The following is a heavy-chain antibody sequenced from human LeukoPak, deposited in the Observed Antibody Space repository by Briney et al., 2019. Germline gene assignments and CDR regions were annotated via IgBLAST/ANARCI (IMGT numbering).Heavy chain of an antibody. J-gene: IGHJ4*02. CDR2: ISGSGGST. Sequence: GGSLRLSCAASGFTFSSYAMSWVRQAPGKGLEWVSAISGSGGSTYYADSVKGRFTISRDNSKNTLYLQMNSLRAEDTAVYYCAKDTPQSHGDFWSGYYDSYYFDYWGQGTLVTVSS. V-gene: IGHV3-23*01. CDR1: GFTFSSYA. CDR3: AKDTPQSHGDFWSGYYDSYYFDY. D-gene: IGHD3-3*01.